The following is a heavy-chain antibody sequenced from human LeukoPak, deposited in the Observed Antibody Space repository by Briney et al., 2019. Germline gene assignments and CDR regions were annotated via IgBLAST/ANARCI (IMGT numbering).Heavy chain of an antibody. Sequence: PSETLSLTCAVSGGSISSGGYSWSWIRQPPGKGLEWIGYIYHSGSTYYNPSLKSRVTISVDRSKNQFSLKLSSVTAADMAVYYCARVPYDSSGYYYFDYWGQGTLVTVSS. CDR1: GGSISSGGYS. CDR2: IYHSGST. J-gene: IGHJ4*02. CDR3: ARVPYDSSGYYYFDY. V-gene: IGHV4-30-2*01. D-gene: IGHD3-22*01.